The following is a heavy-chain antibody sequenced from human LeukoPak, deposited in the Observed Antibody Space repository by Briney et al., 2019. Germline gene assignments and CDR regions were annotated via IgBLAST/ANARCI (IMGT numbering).Heavy chain of an antibody. D-gene: IGHD3-10*01. CDR2: IYCNGGST. Sequence: PTESLTLTCAVSGCTFSDYGLSWIRQPPGKGLEWVWCIYCNGGSTGYPYPAKGGFTNPRDNAKISLYLQMNSLRAEDTALYYCARDFYYYGSGSTAAPFDYWGQGTLVTVSS. CDR1: GCTFSDYG. V-gene: IGHV3-20*04. CDR3: ARDFYYYGSGSTAAPFDY. J-gene: IGHJ4*02.